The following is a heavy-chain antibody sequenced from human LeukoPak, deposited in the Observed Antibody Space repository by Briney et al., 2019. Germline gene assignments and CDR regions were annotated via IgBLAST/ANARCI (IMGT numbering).Heavy chain of an antibody. V-gene: IGHV3-23*01. Sequence: GGSLRLSCAASGFTFSSYAMSWVRQAPGKGLEWVSAISGSGGSTYYADSVKGRFTISRDNAKNSLYLQMNGLRAEDTAVYYCARDRSITMVRGVIAEYYYYGMDVWGQGTTVTVSS. CDR3: ARDRSITMVRGVIAEYYYYGMDV. CDR2: ISGSGGST. D-gene: IGHD3-10*01. CDR1: GFTFSSYA. J-gene: IGHJ6*02.